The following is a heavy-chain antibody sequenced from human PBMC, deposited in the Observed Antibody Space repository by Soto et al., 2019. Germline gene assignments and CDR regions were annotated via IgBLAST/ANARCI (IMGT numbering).Heavy chain of an antibody. CDR3: TTIHPWNGSGWSPSDY. CDR2: IRSKANSYAT. V-gene: IGHV3-73*01. D-gene: IGHD6-19*01. CDR1: GFTFSGSA. Sequence: GGSLRLSCAASGFTFSGSAMHWVRQASGKGLEWVGRIRSKANSYATAYAASVKGRFTISRDDSKNTAYLQMNSLKTEDTAVYYCTTIHPWNGSGWSPSDYWGQGTLVTVSS. J-gene: IGHJ4*02.